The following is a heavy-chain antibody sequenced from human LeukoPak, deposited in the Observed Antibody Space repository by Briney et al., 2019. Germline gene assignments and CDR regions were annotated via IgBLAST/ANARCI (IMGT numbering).Heavy chain of an antibody. CDR1: GYTFIGYY. J-gene: IGHJ4*02. V-gene: IGHV1-2*06. CDR2: INPNSGGT. Sequence: ASVKVSCKASGYTFIGYYIHWVRQAPGQGLEWMGRINPNSGGTNYAQKFQGRVTMTRDTSISKAYMELSRLRSDDTAVYYCARVRGIHYYFDYWGQGTLVTVSS. CDR3: ARVRGIHYYFDY.